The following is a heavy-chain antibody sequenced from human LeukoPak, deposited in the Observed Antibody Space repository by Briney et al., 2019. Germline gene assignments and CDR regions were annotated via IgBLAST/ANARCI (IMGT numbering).Heavy chain of an antibody. CDR1: SGTISSSSYY. CDR3: AREGYDFWSGPRPNWFDP. V-gene: IGHV4-39*07. J-gene: IGHJ5*02. D-gene: IGHD3-3*01. Sequence: SETLSLTCNVSSGTISSSSYYWGWIRQPPGKGLEWIGSIYHSGSTYYNPSLKSRVTISVDTAKNQFSLKLSSVTAADTAVYYCAREGYDFWSGPRPNWFDPWGQGTLVTVSS. CDR2: IYHSGST.